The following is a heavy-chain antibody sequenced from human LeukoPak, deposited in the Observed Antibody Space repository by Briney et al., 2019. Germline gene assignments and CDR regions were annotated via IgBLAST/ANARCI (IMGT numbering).Heavy chain of an antibody. V-gene: IGHV3-7*01. J-gene: IGHJ4*02. Sequence: GGSLILSCAASGFTFSTYWMSWVRQAPGKGLEWVANIKQDGSEKYYVDSVKGRFTISRDNAKNSLYLQMNSLRAEDTAVYYCARERQNKDFWSGGDYWGQGTLVTVSS. CDR3: ARERQNKDFWSGGDY. CDR2: IKQDGSEK. D-gene: IGHD3-3*01. CDR1: GFTFSTYW.